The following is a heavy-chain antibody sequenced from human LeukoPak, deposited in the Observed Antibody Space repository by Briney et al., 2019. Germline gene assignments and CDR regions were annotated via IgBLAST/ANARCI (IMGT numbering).Heavy chain of an antibody. CDR2: IYSAGST. Sequence: PGGSLRLSCAASGFTVSSNYMTWVRQAPGKGLEWVSVIYSAGSTYYADSVKGRFTISRDNSKNTLYLQMNSLRAEDTAVYYCATLGADYFHSSGYYFPDAFDIWGQGTMVTVSS. CDR3: ATLGADYFHSSGYYFPDAFDI. CDR1: GFTVSSNY. V-gene: IGHV3-53*01. J-gene: IGHJ3*02. D-gene: IGHD3-22*01.